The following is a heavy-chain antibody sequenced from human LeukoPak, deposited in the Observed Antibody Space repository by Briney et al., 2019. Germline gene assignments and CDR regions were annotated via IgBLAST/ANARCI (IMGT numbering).Heavy chain of an antibody. CDR3: AKSHPAVTTTDWYFDL. CDR1: HDSFTSDY. D-gene: IGHD4-17*01. Sequence: SETLSLTCTVSHDSFTSDYWGWIRQPPGKGLEWIGYISYSGETKYSPSLKKRVTISGDRSKNKFSLKMTSETAADTAVYFCAKSHPAVTTTDWYFDLWGRGTLVTVSS. CDR2: ISYSGET. V-gene: IGHV4-59*01. J-gene: IGHJ2*01.